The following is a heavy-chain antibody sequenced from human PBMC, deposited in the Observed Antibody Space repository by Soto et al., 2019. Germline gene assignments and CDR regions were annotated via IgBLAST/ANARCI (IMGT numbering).Heavy chain of an antibody. Sequence: GGSLRLSCAASGFTFSSYSRNWVRQAPGKGLEWVSSISSSSSYIYYADSVKGRFTISRDNAKNSLYLQMNSLRAEDTAVYYCARDALDLGASDAFDIWGQGTMVTVSS. CDR1: GFTFSSYS. J-gene: IGHJ3*02. V-gene: IGHV3-21*01. D-gene: IGHD3-3*01. CDR3: ARDALDLGASDAFDI. CDR2: ISSSSSYI.